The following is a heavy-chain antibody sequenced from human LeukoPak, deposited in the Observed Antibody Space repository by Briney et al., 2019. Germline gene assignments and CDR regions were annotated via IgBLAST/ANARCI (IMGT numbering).Heavy chain of an antibody. CDR1: GGSISSYY. Sequence: SETLSLTCTVSGGSISSYYWSWIRQPPGKGLEWIGYIYYSGSTNYNPSLKSRVTISVDTSKNQFSLKLSSVTAADTAVYYCARRGAVAGRLFDYWGQGTLVTVSS. V-gene: IGHV4-59*08. CDR2: IYYSGST. CDR3: ARRGAVAGRLFDY. J-gene: IGHJ4*02. D-gene: IGHD6-19*01.